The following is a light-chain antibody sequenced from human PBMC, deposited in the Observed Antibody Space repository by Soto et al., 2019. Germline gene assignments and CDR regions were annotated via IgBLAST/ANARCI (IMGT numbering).Light chain of an antibody. CDR1: QSISSN. Sequence: DIQMTQSPSSLSASVGDRVTITCRASQSISSNLNWYQQKPGKATKLLIYAASILQRGVQSRFSGGGAGTDFTLTISRLQPEDFATYDCQRRYSSTRFTFGTGTKVDIK. CDR2: AAS. V-gene: IGKV1-39*01. CDR3: QRRYSSTRFT. J-gene: IGKJ3*01.